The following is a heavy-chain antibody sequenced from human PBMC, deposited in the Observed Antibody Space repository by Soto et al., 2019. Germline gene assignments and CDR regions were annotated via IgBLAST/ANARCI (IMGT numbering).Heavy chain of an antibody. CDR2: ISYDGSNK. J-gene: IGHJ5*02. V-gene: IGHV3-30-3*01. CDR3: ARDPFPSNYYDSSGYYYVHNWFDP. CDR1: GFTFSSYA. Sequence: PGGSLRLSCAASGFTFSSYAMHWVRQAPGKGLEWVAVISYDGSNKYYADSVKGRFTISRDNSKNTLYLQMNSLRAEDTAVYYCARDPFPSNYYDSSGYYYVHNWFDPWGQGTLVTVSS. D-gene: IGHD3-22*01.